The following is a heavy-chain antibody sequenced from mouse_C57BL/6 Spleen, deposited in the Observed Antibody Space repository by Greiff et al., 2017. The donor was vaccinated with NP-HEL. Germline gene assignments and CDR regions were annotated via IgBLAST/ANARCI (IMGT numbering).Heavy chain of an antibody. CDR2: ISYSGST. CDR3: ARGHWDFHFDY. Sequence: EVQLQESGPGMVKPSQSLSLPCTVTGYSITSGYDWHWIRHFPGNKLEWMGYISYSGSTNYNPSLKSRISITHDTSKNHFFLKLNSVTTEDTATYYCARGHWDFHFDYWGQGTTLTVSS. V-gene: IGHV3-1*01. J-gene: IGHJ2*01. D-gene: IGHD4-1*01. CDR1: GYSITSGYD.